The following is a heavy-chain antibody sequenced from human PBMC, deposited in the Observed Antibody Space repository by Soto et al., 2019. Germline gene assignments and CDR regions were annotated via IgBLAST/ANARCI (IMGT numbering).Heavy chain of an antibody. D-gene: IGHD4-4*01. Sequence: GGSLRLSCAASGFTFSSYAMSWVRQAPGKGLEWVSAISGSGGSTYYADSVKGRFTISRDNSKNTPYLQMNSLRAEDTAVYYCAKVAGNYGSGVYYYYGMDVWGQGTTVTVSS. CDR3: AKVAGNYGSGVYYYYGMDV. CDR2: ISGSGGST. V-gene: IGHV3-23*01. CDR1: GFTFSSYA. J-gene: IGHJ6*02.